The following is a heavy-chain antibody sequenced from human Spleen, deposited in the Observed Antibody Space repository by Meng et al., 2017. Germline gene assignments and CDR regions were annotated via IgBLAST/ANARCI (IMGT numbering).Heavy chain of an antibody. CDR3: ARHAYSNDVYFYYNGMDV. CDR1: GFTFSNYW. CDR2: IEQDGSEK. J-gene: IGHJ6*02. D-gene: IGHD4-11*01. Sequence: GESLKISCAASGFTFSNYWMTWVRQAPGKGLEWVANIEQDGSEKYYVDSVKGRFTISRDNAKNSLYLQMNSLRAEDTAVYYCARHAYSNDVYFYYNGMDVWGQGTTVTVSS. V-gene: IGHV3-7*01.